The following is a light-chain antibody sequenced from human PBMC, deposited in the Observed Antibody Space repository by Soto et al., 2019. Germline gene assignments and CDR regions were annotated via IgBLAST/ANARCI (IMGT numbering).Light chain of an antibody. CDR2: DVS. CDR1: SSDVGDYNY. CDR3: SAHTSSSPCV. J-gene: IGLJ1*01. V-gene: IGLV2-14*01. Sequence: QSVLTQPASVSGSPGQSITISCTGTSSDVGDYNYVSWYQQHPGKAPKLMIYDVSNRPSGVSNRFSGSKSGNTASLTISGLQAAAAADYDCSAHTSSSPCVFGNGT.